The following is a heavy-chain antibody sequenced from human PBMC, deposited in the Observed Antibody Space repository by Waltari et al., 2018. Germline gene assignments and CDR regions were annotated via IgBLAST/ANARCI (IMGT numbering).Heavy chain of an antibody. CDR2: MSSSSSYL. CDR1: GFTFSSYS. V-gene: IGHV3-21*01. CDR3: ARDRLGGWYAWFDY. D-gene: IGHD6-19*01. J-gene: IGHJ4*02. Sequence: EVQLVESGGGLVKPGGSLRLSCAASGFTFSSYSMNWVRQAPGKGLEGVSSMSSSSSYLDYADSVKGRFTIARDNAKNSLYLQMNSLRAEDTAVYYCARDRLGGWYAWFDYWGQGTLVTVSS.